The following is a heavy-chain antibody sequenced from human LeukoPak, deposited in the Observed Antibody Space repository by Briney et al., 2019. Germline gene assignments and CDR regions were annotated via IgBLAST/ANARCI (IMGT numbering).Heavy chain of an antibody. CDR2: INPSGGST. CDR3: ARALGVPAAIRQVVRY. CDR1: GYTFTSYY. J-gene: IGHJ4*02. Sequence: ASVKVSCKASGYTFTSYYMHWVRQAPGQGLEWMGIINPSGGSTSYAQKFQGRVTMTRDTSTSTVYMELSSLRSEDTAVYYCARALGVPAAIRQVVRYWGQGTLVTVSS. V-gene: IGHV1-46*01. D-gene: IGHD2-2*01.